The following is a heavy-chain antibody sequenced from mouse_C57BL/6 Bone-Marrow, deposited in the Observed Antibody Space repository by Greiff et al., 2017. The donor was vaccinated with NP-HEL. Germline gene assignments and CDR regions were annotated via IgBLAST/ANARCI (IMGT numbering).Heavy chain of an antibody. Sequence: VMLVESGAELVRPGASVKLSCKASGYTFTDYYINWVKQRPGQGLEWIARIYPGSGNTYYNEKFKGKATLTAEKSSSTAYMQLSSLTSEDSAVYFGARFWDGGGFDYWGQGTTLTVSS. J-gene: IGHJ2*01. D-gene: IGHD4-1*01. CDR3: ARFWDGGGFDY. CDR1: GYTFTDYY. V-gene: IGHV1-76*01. CDR2: IYPGSGNT.